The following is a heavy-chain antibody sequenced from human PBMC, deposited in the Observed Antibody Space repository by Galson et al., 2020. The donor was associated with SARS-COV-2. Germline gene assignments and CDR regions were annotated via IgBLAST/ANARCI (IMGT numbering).Heavy chain of an antibody. CDR2: IYSEGSST. J-gene: IGHJ4*02. CDR3: ARGDMGNDYFDC. D-gene: IGHD7-27*01. Sequence: GGSLRLSCEASGFTFSSYWMHWVRQAPGKGLVWVSRIYSEGSSTSYADSVKGRFTISGDNAKNTLYLQMNSLRAEDTAVYYCARGDMGNDYFDCWGQGTLVTVS. V-gene: IGHV3-74*01. CDR1: GFTFSSYW.